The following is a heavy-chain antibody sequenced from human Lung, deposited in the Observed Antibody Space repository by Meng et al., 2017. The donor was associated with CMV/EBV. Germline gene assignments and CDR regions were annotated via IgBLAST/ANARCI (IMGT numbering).Heavy chain of an antibody. Sequence: GYYMPWVRQAPGQGLEWMGWTNPNSGGTNYAQKFQGRVTMTRDTSISTAYMELSRLRSDDTAVYYCARGDYYDSSGYYLNFYWFDPWGQGTLVTVSS. CDR1: GYY. CDR2: TNPNSGGT. J-gene: IGHJ5*02. D-gene: IGHD3-22*01. CDR3: ARGDYYDSSGYYLNFYWFDP. V-gene: IGHV1-2*02.